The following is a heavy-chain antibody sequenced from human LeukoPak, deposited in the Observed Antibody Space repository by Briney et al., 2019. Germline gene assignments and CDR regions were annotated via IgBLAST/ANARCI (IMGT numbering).Heavy chain of an antibody. V-gene: IGHV4-59*01. J-gene: IGHJ5*02. CDR2: VYYSGST. CDR1: GGSISSYY. CDR3: ARATLYRPRWFDP. D-gene: IGHD2-2*02. Sequence: PSETLSLTCTVSGGSISSYYWSWIRQPPGKGLEWIGYVYYSGSTNYNPSLKSRVTISVDTSKSQFSLKLRSVTAADTAVYYCARATLYRPRWFDPWGQGTLVTVSS.